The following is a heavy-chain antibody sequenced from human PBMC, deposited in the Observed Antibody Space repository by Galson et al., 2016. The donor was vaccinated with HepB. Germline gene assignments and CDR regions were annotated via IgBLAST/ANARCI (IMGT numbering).Heavy chain of an antibody. CDR2: INRDESST. Sequence: SLRLSCAASGFTFGDYAMSWVRQAPGEGLVWVSRINRDESSTSYADYVKGRFTISRDNAKNTLYLQMNSLRAEDTAVYYCARDPMATRYYYYGMDVWGQGTTVTVSS. D-gene: IGHD5-24*01. V-gene: IGHV3-74*01. J-gene: IGHJ6*02. CDR3: ARDPMATRYYYYGMDV. CDR1: GFTFGDYA.